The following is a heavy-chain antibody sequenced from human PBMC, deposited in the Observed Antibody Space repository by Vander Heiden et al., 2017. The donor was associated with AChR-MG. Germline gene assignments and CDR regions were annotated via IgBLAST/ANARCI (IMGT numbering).Heavy chain of an antibody. V-gene: IGHV4-39*01. CDR1: VGSISSSSYY. CDR3: ARSYHYYDSSGYFDY. D-gene: IGHD3-22*01. Sequence: QLHLQESGTGLVNPSETLSLTCPLPVGSISSSSYYWAWIRQPAGKGLEWIGAIYYSGSTYYNPSLKSRVTISVDTSKNQFSLKLSSVTAADTAVYYCARSYHYYDSSGYFDYWGQGTLVTVSS. CDR2: IYYSGST. J-gene: IGHJ4*02.